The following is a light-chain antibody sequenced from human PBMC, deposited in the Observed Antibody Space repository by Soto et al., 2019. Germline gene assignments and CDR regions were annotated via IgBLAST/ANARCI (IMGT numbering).Light chain of an antibody. CDR2: ANT. J-gene: IGLJ2*01. Sequence: QSVLTQPPSVSGAPGQRVTISCAGNTCNIGAGYDVPWYQQFPGTAPRLVIHANTNRPSGVPDRFSGSKSGTSASLAISGLQADDEADYHCHSYDSNLSSPVFGGGTKVTVL. CDR3: HSYDSNLSSPV. CDR1: TCNIGAGYD. V-gene: IGLV1-40*01.